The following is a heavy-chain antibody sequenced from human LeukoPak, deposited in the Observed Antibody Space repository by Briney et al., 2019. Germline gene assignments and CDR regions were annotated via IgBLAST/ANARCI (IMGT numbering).Heavy chain of an antibody. CDR1: GYTFTGYY. CDR2: INPNSGGT. J-gene: IGHJ4*02. Sequence: WASVKVSCKASGYTFTGYYMHWVRQAPGQGLEWMGWINPNSGGTNYAQKFQGRVTMTRDTSISTAYMELSRLRSDDTAVYYCARSQTRLDFYYDSSGYYDYWGQGTLVTVSS. CDR3: ARSQTRLDFYYDSSGYYDY. D-gene: IGHD3-22*01. V-gene: IGHV1-2*02.